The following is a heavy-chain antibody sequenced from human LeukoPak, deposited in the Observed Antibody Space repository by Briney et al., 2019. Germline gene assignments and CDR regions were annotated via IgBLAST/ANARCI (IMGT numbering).Heavy chain of an antibody. J-gene: IGHJ3*02. CDR2: IYYRWIT. D-gene: IGHD3-9*01. CDR3: ASYILGIYALPDAFDI. V-gene: IGHV4-59*01. Sequence: PSETLSLTCTVSGGSISSYYWSWIRQPPGKGREGRGYIYYRWITNYNPSLKSRVTISVGTSKNQFSLKLSCVTAADTAVYSCASYILGIYALPDAFDIWGQGTMVTVSS. CDR1: GGSISSYY.